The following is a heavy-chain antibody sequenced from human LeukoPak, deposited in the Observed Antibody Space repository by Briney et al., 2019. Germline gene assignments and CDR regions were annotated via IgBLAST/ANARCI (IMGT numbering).Heavy chain of an antibody. Sequence: SETLSLTCAVSGGSISSSNWWSWVRPPPGKGLDWIGEIYHSGSTNYNPSLKSRVTISVDKSKNQFSLKLSSVTAADTAVYYCATALPFGELLVSGAFDIWGQGTMVTVSS. CDR3: ATALPFGELLVSGAFDI. CDR1: GGSISSSNW. V-gene: IGHV4-4*02. D-gene: IGHD3-10*01. J-gene: IGHJ3*02. CDR2: IYHSGST.